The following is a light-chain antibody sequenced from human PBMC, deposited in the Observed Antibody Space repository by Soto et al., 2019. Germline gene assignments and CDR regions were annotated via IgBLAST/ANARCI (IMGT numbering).Light chain of an antibody. CDR2: GNT. Sequence: QSVLTQPPSVSGAPGQRVTISCTGSSSNIGAIYDVQWYQQLPGAAPKLVIYGNTNRPSGVPDRFSGSKSGTSASLAITGLQAEDEADYYCQSYDSSLSGSVFGGGTKLTVL. CDR1: SSNIGAIYD. V-gene: IGLV1-40*01. CDR3: QSYDSSLSGSV. J-gene: IGLJ3*02.